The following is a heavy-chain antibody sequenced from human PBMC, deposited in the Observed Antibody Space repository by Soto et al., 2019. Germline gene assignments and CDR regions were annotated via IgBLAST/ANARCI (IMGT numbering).Heavy chain of an antibody. V-gene: IGHV3-9*01. Sequence: EVPLVESGGGLVQPGRSLRLSCAASGFTFDDYAMHWVRQAPGKGLEWVSGISWNSGSIGYADSVKGRFTISRDNAKNSLYLQMNSLRAEDTALYYCEKGSDDVTDWGQGTLVTVSS. CDR2: ISWNSGSI. CDR3: EKGSDDVTD. J-gene: IGHJ4*02. CDR1: GFTFDDYA. D-gene: IGHD1-1*01.